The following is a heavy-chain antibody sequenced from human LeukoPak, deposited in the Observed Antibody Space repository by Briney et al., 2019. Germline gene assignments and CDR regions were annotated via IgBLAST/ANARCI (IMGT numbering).Heavy chain of an antibody. Sequence: GGSLRLSCAASGFTFSSYWMSWVRQAPGKGLEWVANIKQDGSEKYYVDSVKGRFTISRDNAKNSLYLQMNSLRAEDTAVYYCARDLHNWNYGSYYMDVWGKGTTVTVSS. J-gene: IGHJ6*03. D-gene: IGHD1-7*01. CDR2: IKQDGSEK. CDR3: ARDLHNWNYGSYYMDV. V-gene: IGHV3-7*01. CDR1: GFTFSSYW.